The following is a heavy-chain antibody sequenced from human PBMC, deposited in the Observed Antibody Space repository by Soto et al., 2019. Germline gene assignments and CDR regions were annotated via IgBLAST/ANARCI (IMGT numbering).Heavy chain of an antibody. CDR2: IYFTGAT. D-gene: IGHD2-21*02. CDR3: ASIPRRGYSYGIDY. J-gene: IGHJ4*02. V-gene: IGHV4-31*03. Sequence: SETLSLTCNVSGGSISSGTSYWTWIRQHPGEGLEWIGHIYFTGATYSNPSLRSRLTMSVDTSKNQFSLKLTSVTAAEKATYYCASIPRRGYSYGIDYWGQGTLVTVSS. CDR1: GGSISSGTSY.